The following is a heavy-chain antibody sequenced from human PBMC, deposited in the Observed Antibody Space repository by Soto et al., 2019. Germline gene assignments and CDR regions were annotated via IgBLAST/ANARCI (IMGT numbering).Heavy chain of an antibody. V-gene: IGHV4-59*08. Sequence: SETLSLTCPVSGGSISRYYWSWIRQPPGEGLEWIGYIYYSGSTNYIPSPKSRVTISVDTSKNQFSLKLSSVTAADTAVYYCARQDRSVTELDYWGQGTLVTVSS. CDR2: IYYSGST. D-gene: IGHD4-17*01. CDR3: ARQDRSVTELDY. J-gene: IGHJ4*02. CDR1: GGSISRYY.